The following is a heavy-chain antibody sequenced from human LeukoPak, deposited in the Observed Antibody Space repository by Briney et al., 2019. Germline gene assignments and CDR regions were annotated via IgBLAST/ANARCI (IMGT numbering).Heavy chain of an antibody. CDR2: ISTTGSNI. D-gene: IGHD3-16*01. J-gene: IGHJ5*02. CDR1: GFTFGSYS. CDR3: AGGGGANISPSNWFDP. Sequence: GGSLRLSCAASGFTFGSYSMNWVRQAAGKRLEWVLSISTTGSNIYYADSVKGRFTISRDNAKISLSLQMNSLRAEDTAVYYCAGGGGANISPSNWFDPWGQGTLVTVSS. V-gene: IGHV3-21*01.